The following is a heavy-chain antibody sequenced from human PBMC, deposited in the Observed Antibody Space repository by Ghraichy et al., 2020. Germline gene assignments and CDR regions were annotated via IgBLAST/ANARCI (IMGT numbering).Heavy chain of an antibody. J-gene: IGHJ4*01. V-gene: IGHV3-73*01. CDR2: IRSEANSYAS. Sequence: GGSPRLSCVASGFTFSGYAMHWVRQASGKGLEWVGRIRSEANSYASAYSASVKVRFTISRDDSTNTAYLHINSLKTEDTAVYYWTRHDYGYYVFDYWGHGTLVTVSS. D-gene: IGHD4-17*01. CDR1: GFTFSGYA. CDR3: TRHDYGYYVFDY.